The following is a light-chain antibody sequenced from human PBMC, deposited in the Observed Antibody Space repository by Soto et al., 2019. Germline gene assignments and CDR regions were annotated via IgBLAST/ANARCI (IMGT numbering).Light chain of an antibody. J-gene: IGLJ2*01. CDR1: SSDVGGYNY. CDR3: SSYTSSSTLV. Sequence: QSVLTQPASVSGSPVHSITISCTGTSSDVGGYNYVSWYQQHPGKAPKLMIYDVSNRPSGVSNRFSGSKSGNTASLTISGLQAEDEADYYCSSYTSSSTLVFGGGTKVTVL. V-gene: IGLV2-14*01. CDR2: DVS.